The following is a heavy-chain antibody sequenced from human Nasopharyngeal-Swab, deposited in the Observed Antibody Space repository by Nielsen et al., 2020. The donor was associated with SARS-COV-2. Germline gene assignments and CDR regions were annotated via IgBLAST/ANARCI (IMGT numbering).Heavy chain of an antibody. V-gene: IGHV4-31*02. CDR2: IYYSGST. D-gene: IGHD6-19*01. CDR3: ARLSGLFDY. J-gene: IGHJ4*02. Sequence: PGKGLEWIGYIYYSGSTYYNPSLKSRVTISVDTSKNQFSLKLSSVTAADTAVYYCARLSGLFDYWSQGTLVTVSS.